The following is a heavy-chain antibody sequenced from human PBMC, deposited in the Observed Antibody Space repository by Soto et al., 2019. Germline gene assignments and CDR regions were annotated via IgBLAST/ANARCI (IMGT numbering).Heavy chain of an antibody. CDR3: ARTAPMDAGDKYYYDC. CDR2: IIPFFGTA. D-gene: IGHD3-16*01. V-gene: IGHV1-69*13. CDR1: GGTFSTFR. Sequence: SVKVSCKTAGGTFSTFRISWVRQAPGQGLEWMGGIIPFFGTAEYSQKFEDRITITADEATNTVYLDMRSLTSEDTAIYYCARTAPMDAGDKYYYDCWGQGALVTVSS. J-gene: IGHJ4*02.